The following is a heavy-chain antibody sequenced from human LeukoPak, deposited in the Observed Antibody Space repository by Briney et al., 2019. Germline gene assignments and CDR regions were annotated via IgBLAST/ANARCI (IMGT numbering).Heavy chain of an antibody. V-gene: IGHV3-23*01. CDR2: ISGSGGST. J-gene: IGHJ3*02. Sequence: GGSLRLSCAASGFTFSSYAMSWVRQAPGKGLEWASAISGSGGSTYYADSVKGRFTISRDNSKNTLYLQMNSLRAEDTAVYYCANCYVAAFDIWGQGTMVTVSS. CDR1: GFTFSSYA. D-gene: IGHD2-15*01. CDR3: ANCYVAAFDI.